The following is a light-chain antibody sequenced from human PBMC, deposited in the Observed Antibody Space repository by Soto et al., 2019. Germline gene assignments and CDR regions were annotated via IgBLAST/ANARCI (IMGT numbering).Light chain of an antibody. CDR2: HAS. V-gene: IGKV1-5*01. J-gene: IGKJ1*01. CDR3: QHYNSYGT. CDR1: QKIDRW. Sequence: DIQMTQSPSTLPASVGDTVTITCRASQKIDRWVAWYQRKAGKAPKSWIYHASSLETGGPSRFSGSGSGTEFTLPISSVQPHDFASYYCQHYNSYGTFGQGTKVDI.